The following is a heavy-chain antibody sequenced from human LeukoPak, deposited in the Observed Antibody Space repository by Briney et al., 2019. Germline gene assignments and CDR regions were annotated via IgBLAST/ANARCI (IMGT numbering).Heavy chain of an antibody. CDR1: GGSISSRSSF. CDR3: ARYTSVAGPFDY. Sequence: PSETLPLTCTVSGGSISSRSSFWGWIRQPPGKGLDWIGSIYDSETTSYNPSLKSRVTISVDTSKNQFSLKLSSVTAADTAVYYCARYTSVAGPFDYWGQGTLVTVSS. V-gene: IGHV4-39*01. D-gene: IGHD6-19*01. J-gene: IGHJ4*02. CDR2: IYDSETT.